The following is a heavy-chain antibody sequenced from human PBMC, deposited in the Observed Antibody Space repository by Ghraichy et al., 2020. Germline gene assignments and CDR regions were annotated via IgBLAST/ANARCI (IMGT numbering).Heavy chain of an antibody. CDR3: ARLVVTPTEDYYYYYMDV. V-gene: IGHV5-10-1*01. Sequence: GESLNISCKGSGYRFITDWINWVRQVPGKGLEWMGRIDPRDSYTNYSPSFQGHVTISADESTSTAYLQWSSLKASDTALYYCARLVVTPTEDYYYYYMDVWGKGTTVTVSS. CDR2: IDPRDSYT. J-gene: IGHJ6*03. D-gene: IGHD4-23*01. CDR1: GYRFITDW.